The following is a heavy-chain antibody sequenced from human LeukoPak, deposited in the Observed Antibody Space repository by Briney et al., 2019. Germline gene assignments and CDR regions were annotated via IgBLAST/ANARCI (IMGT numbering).Heavy chain of an antibody. Sequence: PGGSLRLSCAASGFTFSSYAMSWVRQAPGKGLEWVSSISSSSIYVYYADSVKGRFTISRDNAKNSLYLQMNSLRAEDTAVYYCARLSPVRGVIIDAFDIWGQGTMVTVSS. CDR2: ISSSSIYV. CDR1: GFTFSSYA. D-gene: IGHD3-10*01. CDR3: ARLSPVRGVIIDAFDI. V-gene: IGHV3-21*01. J-gene: IGHJ3*02.